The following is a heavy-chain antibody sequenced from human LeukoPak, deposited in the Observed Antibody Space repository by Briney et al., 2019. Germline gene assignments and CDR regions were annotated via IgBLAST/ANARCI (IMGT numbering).Heavy chain of an antibody. J-gene: IGHJ4*02. CDR2: ISSSSSII. V-gene: IGHV3-48*04. D-gene: IGHD6-6*01. CDR1: GFTFSSYS. CDR3: AKEIAARLYYFDY. Sequence: GGSLRLSCAASGFTFSSYSMNWVRQAPGKGLEWVSYISSSSSIIYNADSVKGRFTISRDNAKNSLFLQMNSLRAEDTAVYYCAKEIAARLYYFDYWGQGTLVTVSS.